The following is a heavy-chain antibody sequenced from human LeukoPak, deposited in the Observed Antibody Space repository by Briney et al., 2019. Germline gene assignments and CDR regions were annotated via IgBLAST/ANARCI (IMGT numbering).Heavy chain of an antibody. CDR2: FSGTDGGT. J-gene: IGHJ4*02. Sequence: PGGSLRLSCAASGFTVSSYGMTWVRQAPGKGLEWVSSFSGTDGGTYYADSVKGRFTISRDNSKNTLYLQMNSLRAEDTAVYYCAKDRTSLKMTTVTTGLVYWGQGTLVTVSS. D-gene: IGHD4-17*01. V-gene: IGHV3-23*01. CDR1: GFTVSSYG. CDR3: AKDRTSLKMTTVTTGLVY.